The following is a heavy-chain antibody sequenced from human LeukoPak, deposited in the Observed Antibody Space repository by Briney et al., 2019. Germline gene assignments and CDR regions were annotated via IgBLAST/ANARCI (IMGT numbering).Heavy chain of an antibody. CDR3: ASSPQDYYGSGEGAFDF. CDR2: ISSSSGTI. V-gene: IGHV3-48*01. CDR1: GFTFGSNG. D-gene: IGHD3-10*01. Sequence: GGSLRLSCAASGFTFGSNGMNWVRQAPGKGLEWVSYISSSSGTIYYADSVKGRFTISRDNAKNSLYLQMNSLRAEDTAVYYCASSPQDYYGSGEGAFDFWGQGTMVIVSS. J-gene: IGHJ3*01.